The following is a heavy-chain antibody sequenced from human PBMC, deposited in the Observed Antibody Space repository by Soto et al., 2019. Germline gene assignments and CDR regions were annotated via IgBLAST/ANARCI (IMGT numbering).Heavy chain of an antibody. CDR2: IDQSGSA. Sequence: QVQLQQWGAGLLKPSETLSLTCAVYGGPFSGYYWGWIRQPPGKGLVWIGEIDQSGSANYNPSLSGRVTISIDTSKKQFSLRLSSVTAADTAVYYCASVIHSGYEVWGQGTLVTVSS. V-gene: IGHV4-34*01. CDR1: GGPFSGYY. D-gene: IGHD5-12*01. J-gene: IGHJ4*02. CDR3: ASVIHSGYEV.